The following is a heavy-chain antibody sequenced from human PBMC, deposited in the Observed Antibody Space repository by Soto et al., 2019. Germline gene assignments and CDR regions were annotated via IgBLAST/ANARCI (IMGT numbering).Heavy chain of an antibody. CDR2: IIPIFGTA. CDR3: ANSKWQKPN. V-gene: IGHV1-69*12. D-gene: IGHD2-8*01. Sequence: QVQLVQSGAEVKKPGSSVKVSCKASGGTFSSYAISWVRQAPGQGLEWMGGIIPIFGTANYAQKSQGRGTITAYESTSTAYMELHSLRSEDTAVYYCANSKWQKPNCGQGNLVKVSS. CDR1: GGTFSSYA. J-gene: IGHJ4*02.